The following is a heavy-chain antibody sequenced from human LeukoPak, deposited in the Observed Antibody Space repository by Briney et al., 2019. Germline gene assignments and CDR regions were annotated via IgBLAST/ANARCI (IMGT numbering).Heavy chain of an antibody. J-gene: IGHJ4*02. V-gene: IGHV4-34*01. CDR1: GGSFSGYY. Sequence: SETLSLTCAVYGGSFSGYYWSWIRQPPGKGLEWIGEINHSGSTNYNPSLKSRVTISVDTSKNQFSLKLSSVTAADTAVYYCARGGGYCSSTSCHTFDYWGQGTLVTVSS. CDR3: ARGGGYCSSTSCHTFDY. CDR2: INHSGST. D-gene: IGHD2-2*02.